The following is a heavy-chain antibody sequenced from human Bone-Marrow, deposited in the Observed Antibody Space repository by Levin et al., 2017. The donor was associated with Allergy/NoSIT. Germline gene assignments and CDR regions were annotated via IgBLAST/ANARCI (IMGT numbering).Heavy chain of an antibody. CDR1: GYTFSSYD. J-gene: IGHJ6*02. D-gene: IGHD3-10*01. Sequence: ASVKVSCKASGYTFSSYDISWVRQAPGQGLEWMGWISAYDGDRKYAHKLQGRVTMTTDTSTSTAYMELRSLRSDDTAVYYCARVRAVRGVIYGPSGQNYYYYAMDVWGQGTTVTVSS. CDR2: ISAYDGDR. CDR3: ARVRAVRGVIYGPSGQNYYYYAMDV. V-gene: IGHV1-18*01.